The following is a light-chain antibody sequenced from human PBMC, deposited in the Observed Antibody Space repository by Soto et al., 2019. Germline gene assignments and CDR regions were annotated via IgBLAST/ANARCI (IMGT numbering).Light chain of an antibody. CDR1: SSNIGSNT. Sequence: QSVLTQPPSASGTPGQRVTISCSGNSSNIGSNTVNWYQQLPGTAPKLLIFDDNVRPSGVPDRFSASKSGTTASLAITGLQTEDEADYYCQSFDSALLAYVFGTGTKVTVL. J-gene: IGLJ1*01. CDR3: QSFDSALLAYV. V-gene: IGLV1-44*01. CDR2: DDN.